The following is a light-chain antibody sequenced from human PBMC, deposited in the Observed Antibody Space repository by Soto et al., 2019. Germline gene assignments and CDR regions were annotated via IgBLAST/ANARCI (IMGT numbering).Light chain of an antibody. Sequence: QSVLTQPRSVSGSPGQSVTISCTGTRSDVGAYNYVSWYQQHPGKAPKLMIYDVSERPSGVPDRFSGSKSGNTASLTISGLQAEDEADYYCCSYAGTYTLWVFGGGTKVTVL. J-gene: IGLJ3*02. CDR1: RSDVGAYNY. V-gene: IGLV2-11*01. CDR2: DVS. CDR3: CSYAGTYTLWV.